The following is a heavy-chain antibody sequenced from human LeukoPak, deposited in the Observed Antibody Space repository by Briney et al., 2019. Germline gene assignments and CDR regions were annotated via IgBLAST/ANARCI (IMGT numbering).Heavy chain of an antibody. Sequence: GGSLRLSCAASGFTFSSYEMNWVRQAPGKGLEWVSYISSSGSTIYYADSVKGRFTISRDNAKNSLYLQMNSLRAEDTAVYYCAGDIITGDAFDIWGQGTMVTVSS. V-gene: IGHV3-48*03. CDR3: AGDIITGDAFDI. D-gene: IGHD1-14*01. CDR2: ISSSGSTI. J-gene: IGHJ3*02. CDR1: GFTFSSYE.